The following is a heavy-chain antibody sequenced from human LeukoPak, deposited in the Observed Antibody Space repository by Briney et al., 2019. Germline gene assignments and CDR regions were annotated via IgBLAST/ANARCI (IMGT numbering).Heavy chain of an antibody. CDR2: ISDGGSRT. V-gene: IGHV3-23*01. J-gene: IGHJ4*02. D-gene: IGHD6-19*01. CDR1: GFTFSSQD. CDR3: AKDARRSSGWYFFDH. Sequence: GGSLRLSCAPSGFTFSSQDMGWVRQAPGKGVEWVSAISDGGSRTYYADSVKGRFTISRDNSKNTLHLQMNSLRAEHTAVYYCAKDARRSSGWYFFDHWGQGTLVTVS.